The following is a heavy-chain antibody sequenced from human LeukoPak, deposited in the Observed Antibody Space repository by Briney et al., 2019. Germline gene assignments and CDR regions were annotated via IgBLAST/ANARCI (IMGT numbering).Heavy chain of an antibody. CDR3: VGDEDLISMTGYVFDY. V-gene: IGHV3-23*01. CDR1: GFTFSSNG. Sequence: GGSLRLSGAASGFTFSSNGMSWVRQAPGKGLEWVSAVTSSGAYTFYADSVKGRLTISRDNSRNTVYLQMNSLRAEDTAIYYCVGDEDLISMTGYVFDYWGQGTLVTVSS. J-gene: IGHJ4*02. CDR2: VTSSGAYT. D-gene: IGHD3-3*02.